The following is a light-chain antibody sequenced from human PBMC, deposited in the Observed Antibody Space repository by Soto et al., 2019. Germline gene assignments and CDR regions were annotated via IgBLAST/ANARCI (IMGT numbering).Light chain of an antibody. CDR1: QGISNF. Sequence: DIQMTQSPSSLSASVGDRVTITCRASQGISNFLAWYQQKPGKVPQLLIYGASTLQSGVPSRFSGSGSGTDFTLTITSLQPEDVATYYCQKYNSAPLTFGPGTKVDIK. V-gene: IGKV1-27*01. J-gene: IGKJ3*01. CDR3: QKYNSAPLT. CDR2: GAS.